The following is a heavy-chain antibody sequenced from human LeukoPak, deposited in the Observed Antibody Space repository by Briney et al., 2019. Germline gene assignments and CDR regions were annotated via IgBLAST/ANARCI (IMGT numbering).Heavy chain of an antibody. CDR2: IRYDGSNK. CDR1: GFTLSRHC. D-gene: IGHD4-17*01. J-gene: IGHJ4*02. Sequence: GGSLRLSCTASGFTLSRHCMHWVRQAPGKGLEGVAFIRYDGSNKYYADSVKGRFTISRDNSKNTLYLQMNSLRDEDTAVYHCAKVGSVTTDYWGQGTLVTVSS. CDR3: AKVGSVTTDY. V-gene: IGHV3-30*02.